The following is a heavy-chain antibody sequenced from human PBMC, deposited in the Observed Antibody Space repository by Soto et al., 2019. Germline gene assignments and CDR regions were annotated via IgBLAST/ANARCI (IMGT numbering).Heavy chain of an antibody. CDR1: GGSISSGGYS. V-gene: IGHV4-30-2*01. Sequence: ASETLSLTCAVSGGSISSGGYSWSWIRQPPGKGLEWIGYIYHSGSTYYNPSLKSRVTISVDRSKNQFSLKLSSVTAADTAVYYCAREAPYCGGDCYFDCWGQGTLVTVS. J-gene: IGHJ4*02. CDR2: IYHSGST. D-gene: IGHD2-21*02. CDR3: AREAPYCGGDCYFDC.